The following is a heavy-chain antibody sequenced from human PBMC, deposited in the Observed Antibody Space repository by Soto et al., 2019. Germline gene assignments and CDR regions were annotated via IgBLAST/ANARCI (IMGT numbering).Heavy chain of an antibody. D-gene: IGHD7-27*01. V-gene: IGHV4-39*07. CDR2: IYDSGST. J-gene: IGHJ4*02. Sequence: SETLSLTCTVSGASISSSNYYWGWIRQPPGKGLEWIGTIYDSGSTYYDPSLKSRVTISVDTSKNQFSLKLSSVTAADTAVYYCARRWGTYFDFWGQGTLVTVSS. CDR1: GASISSSNYY. CDR3: ARRWGTYFDF.